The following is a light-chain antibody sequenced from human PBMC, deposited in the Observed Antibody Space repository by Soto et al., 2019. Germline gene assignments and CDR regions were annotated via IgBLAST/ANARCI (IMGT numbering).Light chain of an antibody. Sequence: EIVMTQSPATLSVSPGERATLSCRASQSVSSNLAWYQQKPGQAPRLLIYGASTRATGIPARFSGSGSGTAFTLTLSSLQSENFAVYYCQQYNTWPTFGQGTKV. CDR1: QSVSSN. CDR2: GAS. J-gene: IGKJ1*01. CDR3: QQYNTWPT. V-gene: IGKV3-15*01.